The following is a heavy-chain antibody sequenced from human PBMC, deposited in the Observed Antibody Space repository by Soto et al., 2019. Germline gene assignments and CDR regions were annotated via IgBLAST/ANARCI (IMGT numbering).Heavy chain of an antibody. CDR1: GYTFTTYA. Sequence: QVQLVQSGAEVKKPGASVKVSCKASGYTFTTYAMHWVRQAPGQRLEWMGWINAGNGNTKYSPKFQGRVTITRDTSASTAYIELSSLRSEDTAVYYCARSIRSAGDYWGQGTLVTVSS. CDR2: INAGNGNT. J-gene: IGHJ4*02. CDR3: ARSIRSAGDY. V-gene: IGHV1-3*01.